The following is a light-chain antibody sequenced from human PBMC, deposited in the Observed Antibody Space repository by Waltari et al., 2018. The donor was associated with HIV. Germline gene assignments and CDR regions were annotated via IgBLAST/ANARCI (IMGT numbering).Light chain of an antibody. CDR1: AFPKQY. CDR3: QSADSNASLWV. Sequence: SYELTQPPSVSVSPGQTARITCSGDAFPKQYAYWYQQRPGQAPVLVIYKDTERPSGIPERFSGSSSGTTATLTIIGVQAQDEADYHCQSADSNASLWVFGGGTKLTVL. CDR2: KDT. J-gene: IGLJ3*02. V-gene: IGLV3-25*03.